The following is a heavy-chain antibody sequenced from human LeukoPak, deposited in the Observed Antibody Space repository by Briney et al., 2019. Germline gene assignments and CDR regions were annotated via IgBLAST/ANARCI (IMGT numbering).Heavy chain of an antibody. Sequence: PSETLSLTCTVSGGSIGSYYCSWIRQPPGKGLEWIGYIYYSGSTYYNPSLKSRVTISVDTSKNLFSLKLSSVTAADTAVYYCARVQRPLDGADYWGQGTLVTVSS. CDR3: ARVQRPLDGADY. J-gene: IGHJ4*02. CDR1: GGSIGSYY. CDR2: IYYSGST. D-gene: IGHD1-1*01. V-gene: IGHV4-59*01.